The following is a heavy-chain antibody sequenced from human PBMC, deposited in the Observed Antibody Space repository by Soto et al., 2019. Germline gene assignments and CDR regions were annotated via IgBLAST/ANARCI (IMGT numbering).Heavy chain of an antibody. D-gene: IGHD6-19*01. V-gene: IGHV3-74*01. CDR2: VTGDGSST. CDR3: AKAGGIAVPGSHLDQ. CDR1: GFTFSSSW. Sequence: GGSLRLSCAASGFTFSSSWMHWVRQAPGKGLEWVSAVTGDGSSTNYADSVEGRFTISRDNSRNTLYLQMSSLRAEDTAVYYCAKAGGIAVPGSHLDQWGQGILVTVSS. J-gene: IGHJ4*02.